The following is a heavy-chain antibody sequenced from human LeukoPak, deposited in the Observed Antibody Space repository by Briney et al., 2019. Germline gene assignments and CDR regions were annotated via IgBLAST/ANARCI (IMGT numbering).Heavy chain of an antibody. Sequence: GGSLRLSCAASGFTFSSSWMHWVRQAPGKGLEWVTVISFDGSNIYYADSVKGRFTISRDTSKNTLYLQMNNLRPEDTAVYYCAKDKDGCSSSSCHYYYAMHVWGQGTTVTVSS. CDR2: ISFDGSNI. D-gene: IGHD2-2*01. V-gene: IGHV3-30*18. CDR3: AKDKDGCSSSSCHYYYAMHV. CDR1: GFTFSSSW. J-gene: IGHJ6*02.